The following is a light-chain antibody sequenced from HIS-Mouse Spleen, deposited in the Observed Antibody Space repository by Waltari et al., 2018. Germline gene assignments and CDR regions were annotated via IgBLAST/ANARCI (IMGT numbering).Light chain of an antibody. Sequence: QSVLTQPPSASGTPGRGVPIPCSGSTPKTESNTVTGYQRLPGTAPNLLIYSNNQRPSGVPDRFSGSKSGTSASLAISGLQSEDEADYYCAAWDDSLNGYVFGTGTKVTVL. V-gene: IGLV1-44*01. CDR1: TPKTESNT. J-gene: IGLJ1*01. CDR2: SNN. CDR3: AAWDDSLNGYV.